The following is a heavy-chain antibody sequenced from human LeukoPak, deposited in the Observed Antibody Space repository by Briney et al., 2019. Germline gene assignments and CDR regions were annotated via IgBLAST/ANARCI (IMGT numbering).Heavy chain of an antibody. CDR3: ARYYDFWSGYYYYYYMDV. D-gene: IGHD3-3*01. CDR2: INPKSGNT. V-gene: IGHV1-8*01. J-gene: IGHJ6*03. Sequence: ASVKVSCKTSGYTFTDYDINWVRQASGQGLQWVGWINPKSGNTGYAQKFQGRVTITRNTSISTAYMELSSLRSEDTAVYYCARYYDFWSGYYYYYYMDVWGKGTTVTVSS. CDR1: GYTFTDYD.